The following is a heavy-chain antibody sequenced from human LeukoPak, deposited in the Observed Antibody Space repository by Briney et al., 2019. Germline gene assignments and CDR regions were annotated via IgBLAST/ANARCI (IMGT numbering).Heavy chain of an antibody. CDR3: AKDAGYCNSGTCLRAFDI. V-gene: IGHV3-30*18. Sequence: PGGSLRLSCAASGFTFSSYSTHWVRQAPGKGLEWMAIISSDGNDKFYADSLKGRFTISRDNSKNTLYLQMDSLRAEDAAVYYCAKDAGYCNSGTCLRAFDIWGQGTMVTVSS. CDR1: GFTFSSYS. J-gene: IGHJ3*02. CDR2: ISSDGNDK. D-gene: IGHD2/OR15-2a*01.